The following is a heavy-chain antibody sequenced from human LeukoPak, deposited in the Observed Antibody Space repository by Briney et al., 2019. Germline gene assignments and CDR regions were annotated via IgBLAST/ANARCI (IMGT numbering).Heavy chain of an antibody. Sequence: PGGSLRLSCTASGFTFTSYSMSWVRQAPGKGLEWVSAISSSGGSTYYADSVKGRFTIFRDNSKNTLSLQMNSLRAEDTAVFYCAKDLMGNRIFDFWGQGTLVTVSS. CDR3: AKDLMGNRIFDF. J-gene: IGHJ4*02. CDR2: ISSSGGST. CDR1: GFTFTSYS. D-gene: IGHD2/OR15-2a*01. V-gene: IGHV3-23*01.